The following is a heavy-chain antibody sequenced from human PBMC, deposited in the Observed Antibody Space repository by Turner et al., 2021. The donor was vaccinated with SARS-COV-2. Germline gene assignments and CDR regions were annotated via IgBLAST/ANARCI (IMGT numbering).Heavy chain of an antibody. CDR2: ISSSSSYI. D-gene: IGHD2-2*01. V-gene: IGHV3-21*01. Sequence: EVQLVESGGGLVKPGGSLRLSGAASGFTFSSYSMNWVRKAQGKGLEWVSSISSSSSYIYYADSVKGRFTISRDNAKNSLYLQMNSLRAEDTAVYYCARDHRPVVVPAAKRAGSYYYGMDVWGQGTTVTVSS. CDR3: ARDHRPVVVPAAKRAGSYYYGMDV. CDR1: GFTFSSYS. J-gene: IGHJ6*02.